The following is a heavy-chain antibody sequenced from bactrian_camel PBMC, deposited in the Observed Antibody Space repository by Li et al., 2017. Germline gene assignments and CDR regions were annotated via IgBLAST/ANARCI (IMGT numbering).Heavy chain of an antibody. CDR3: AVYGGLRRICPRLDRFDSGYVQC. CDR2: IDTSGGT. Sequence: HVQLVESGGGSVQAGGSLTLSCTASESTYRSICMAWFRQAPGKEREGVAFIDTSGGTNYAYSVAGRFTVSKDNAKKIVYLQMNDLKPDDSTMYSCAVYGGLRRICPRLDRFDSGYVQCRGQGTQVTVS. D-gene: IGHD3*01. J-gene: IGHJ4*01. V-gene: IGHV3S53*01. CDR1: ESTYRSIC.